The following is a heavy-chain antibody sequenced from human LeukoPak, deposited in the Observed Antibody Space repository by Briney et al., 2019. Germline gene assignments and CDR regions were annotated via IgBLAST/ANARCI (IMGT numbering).Heavy chain of an antibody. CDR3: TTDSMHYYDSSGTYYFDY. V-gene: IGHV3-7*03. CDR1: GFTFSSYW. Sequence: PGGSLRLSCAASGFTFSSYWMSWVRQAPGKGLEWVANIKQDGSEKYYVDSVKGRFTISRDNSKNTLYLQMNSLKTEDTAVYYCTTDSMHYYDSSGTYYFDYWGQGTLVTVSS. J-gene: IGHJ4*02. D-gene: IGHD3-22*01. CDR2: IKQDGSEK.